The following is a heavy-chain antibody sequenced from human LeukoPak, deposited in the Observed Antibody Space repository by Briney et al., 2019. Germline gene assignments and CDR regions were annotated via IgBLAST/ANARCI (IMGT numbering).Heavy chain of an antibody. CDR2: IYHSGST. V-gene: IGHV4-4*02. J-gene: IGHJ6*02. Sequence: SGTLSLTCAVSGGSISSSNWWSWVRQPPGKGLEWIGEIYHSGSTNYNPSLKSRVTISVDRSKNQFSLKLSSVTAADTAVYYCARDKSHCSGGSCYYYGMDVWGQGTTVTVSS. D-gene: IGHD2-15*01. CDR1: GGSISSSNW. CDR3: ARDKSHCSGGSCYYYGMDV.